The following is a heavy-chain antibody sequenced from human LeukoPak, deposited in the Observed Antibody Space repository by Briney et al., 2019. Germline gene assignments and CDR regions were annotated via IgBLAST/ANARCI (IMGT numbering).Heavy chain of an antibody. V-gene: IGHV1-2*06. J-gene: IGHJ6*03. D-gene: IGHD6-13*01. CDR1: GYTFTGYY. Sequence: RASVKVSCKASGYTFTGYYMHWVQQAPGQGLEWMGRINPNSGGTNYAQKFQGRVTMTRDTSISTAYMELSRLRSDDTAVYYCARDAAGIAYYYYMDVWGKGTTVTVSS. CDR2: INPNSGGT. CDR3: ARDAAGIAYYYYMDV.